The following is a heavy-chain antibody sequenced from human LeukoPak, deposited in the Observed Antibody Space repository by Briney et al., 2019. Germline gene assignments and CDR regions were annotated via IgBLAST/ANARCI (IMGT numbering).Heavy chain of an antibody. CDR3: ATNGSSYGFDC. D-gene: IGHD6-13*01. V-gene: IGHV3-23*01. J-gene: IGHJ4*02. Sequence: GGSLRLSCAASQFTFSSYAMSWVRQAPGKGLEWVSSISGSGGSTYYADSVKGRFTISRDNSKNTLYLQMNSLRAEDTAVFYCATNGSSYGFDCWGQGTLVTVSS. CDR2: ISGSGGST. CDR1: QFTFSSYA.